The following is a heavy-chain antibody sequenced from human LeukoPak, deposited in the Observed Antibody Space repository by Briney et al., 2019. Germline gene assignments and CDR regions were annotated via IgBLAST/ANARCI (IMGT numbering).Heavy chain of an antibody. CDR3: AKHYDISGYYPY. CDR2: IRSRDGIV. Sequence: GGSLRLSCVASGFTFNAYSMNWARQAPGKGLEWISYIRSRDGIVSYADSVKGRFTISTDTAKSSLFLQMSSLRADDTAIYYCAKHYDISGYYPYWGQGTLVTVSS. CDR1: GFTFNAYS. D-gene: IGHD3-22*01. J-gene: IGHJ4*02. V-gene: IGHV3-48*01.